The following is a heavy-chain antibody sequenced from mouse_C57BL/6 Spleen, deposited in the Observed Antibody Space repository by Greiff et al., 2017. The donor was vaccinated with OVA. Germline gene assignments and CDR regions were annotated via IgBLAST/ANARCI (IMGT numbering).Heavy chain of an antibody. CDR2: ISSGSSTI. J-gene: IGHJ2*01. CDR3: ARNYDGGFDY. D-gene: IGHD2-4*01. V-gene: IGHV5-17*01. CDR1: GFTFSDYG. Sequence: EVMLVESGGGLVKPGGSLKLSCAASGFTFSDYGMHWVRQAPEKGLEWVAYISSGSSTIYYADTVKGRFTISRDNAKNTLFLQMTSLRSEDTAMYYCARNYDGGFDYWGQGTTLTVSS.